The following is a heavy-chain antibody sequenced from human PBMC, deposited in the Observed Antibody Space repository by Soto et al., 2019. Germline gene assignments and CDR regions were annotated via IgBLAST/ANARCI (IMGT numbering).Heavy chain of an antibody. CDR3: ARKHLYYYYYGMDV. J-gene: IGHJ6*02. V-gene: IGHV1-8*01. CDR1: GYTFTSYD. CDR2: MNPNSGNT. Sequence: QVQLVQSGAEVKKPGASVKVSCKASGYTFTSYDINWVRQATGQGLEWMGWMNPNSGNTGYAQKFQGRVTITRNTSIRTAYMELSSLRSDDTAVYYCARKHLYYYYYGMDVWGQGTTVTVSS.